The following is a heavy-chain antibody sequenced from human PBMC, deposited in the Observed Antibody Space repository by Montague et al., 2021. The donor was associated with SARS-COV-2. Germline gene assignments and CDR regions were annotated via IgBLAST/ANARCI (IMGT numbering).Heavy chain of an antibody. Sequence: YLSLSCSASGFPFSRHAMTWVRQVPGKGLEWISAISISGDRTYYADSVKGRFTISRDNSKNTLFLQMNSLRGEDTAIYYCANEIRPNDYWGRGTLVTVSS. CDR1: GFPFSRHA. V-gene: IGHV3-23*01. J-gene: IGHJ4*02. D-gene: IGHD3-10*01. CDR2: ISISGDRT. CDR3: ANEIRPNDY.